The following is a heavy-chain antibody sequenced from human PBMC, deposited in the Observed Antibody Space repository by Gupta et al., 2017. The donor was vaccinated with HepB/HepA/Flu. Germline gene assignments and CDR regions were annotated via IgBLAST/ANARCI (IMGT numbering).Heavy chain of an antibody. V-gene: IGHV1-69*04. CDR1: GGTFSSYA. CDR3: ARDSETAWYFDL. J-gene: IGHJ2*01. Sequence: QVQLLQSGAEGNKPGSSLKFSCRASGGTFSSYAISWVRQAPGQGLEWMGRIIPILGIANNAQNFQDRVTITADNSTTTSYMELSSMRSEDTAVYYGARDSETAWYFDLWGRGTLVTVSS. CDR2: IIPILGIA.